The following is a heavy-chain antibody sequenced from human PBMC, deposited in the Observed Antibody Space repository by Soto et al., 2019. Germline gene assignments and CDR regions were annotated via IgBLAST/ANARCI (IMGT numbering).Heavy chain of an antibody. CDR2: IWYDGSNK. D-gene: IGHD4-17*01. CDR1: GFTFSSYG. Sequence: GGSLRPSCAASGFTFSSYGMHWVRQAPGKGLEWVAVIWYDGSNKYYADSVKGRFTISRDNSKNTLYLQMNSLRAEDTAVYYCARDLYHDYGVTSAFDIWGQGTMVTVSS. V-gene: IGHV3-33*01. CDR3: ARDLYHDYGVTSAFDI. J-gene: IGHJ3*02.